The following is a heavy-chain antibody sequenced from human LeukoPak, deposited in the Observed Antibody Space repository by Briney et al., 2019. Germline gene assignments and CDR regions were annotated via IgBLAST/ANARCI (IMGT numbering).Heavy chain of an antibody. D-gene: IGHD6-13*01. Sequence: PSETLSLTCTVSGGSISSGDYYCSWIRQPPGKGLEWIGYIYYSGSTYYNPSLKSRVTISVDTSKNQFSLKLSSVTAADTAVYYCAREGRIAAAGIGNYWGQGTLVTVSS. CDR2: IYYSGST. CDR3: AREGRIAAAGIGNY. J-gene: IGHJ4*02. V-gene: IGHV4-30-4*01. CDR1: GGSISSGDYY.